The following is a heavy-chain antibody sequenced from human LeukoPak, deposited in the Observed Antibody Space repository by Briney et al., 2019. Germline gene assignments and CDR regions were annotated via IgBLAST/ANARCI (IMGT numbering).Heavy chain of an antibody. CDR1: GGTFSSYA. CDR2: IIPIFGIA. Sequence: ASVKVSCTASGGTFSSYAISWVRQAPGQGLEWMGRIIPIFGIANYAQKFQGRVTITADKSTSTAYMELSSLRSEDTAAYYCASGYSYGDGTYYFDYWGQGTLVTVSS. V-gene: IGHV1-69*04. J-gene: IGHJ4*02. D-gene: IGHD5-18*01. CDR3: ASGYSYGDGTYYFDY.